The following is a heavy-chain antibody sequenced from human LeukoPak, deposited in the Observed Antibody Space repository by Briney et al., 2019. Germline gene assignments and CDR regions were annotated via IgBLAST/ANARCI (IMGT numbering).Heavy chain of an antibody. CDR1: GFTFSSSW. CDR2: NPDGTTT. J-gene: IGHJ4*02. V-gene: IGHV3-74*01. Sequence: PGGFLRLSCAASGFTFSSSWMHWVRQAPGEGLVWVSRNPDGTTTSYADSVKGRFTISRHNARNTLFLQMNSLRVDDTAVYYCATDLAGLFDYWGRGTLVSVSS. CDR3: ATDLAGLFDY.